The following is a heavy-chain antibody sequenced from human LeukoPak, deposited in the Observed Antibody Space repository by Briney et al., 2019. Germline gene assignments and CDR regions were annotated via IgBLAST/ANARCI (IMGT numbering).Heavy chain of an antibody. CDR3: ERGTQRQTTVTIYCFGH. Sequence: VASVKVSCKGSGYTFSDYYLHWVRQAPGQGLEWMGWINPNSGGTNYAQKVQGRVSMTRDTSISTAYMELSTLRSGDKDVYYYERGTQRQTTVTIYCFGHWGQGTLVTVSS. D-gene: IGHD4-17*01. J-gene: IGHJ5*02. CDR1: GYTFSDYY. CDR2: INPNSGGT. V-gene: IGHV1-2*02.